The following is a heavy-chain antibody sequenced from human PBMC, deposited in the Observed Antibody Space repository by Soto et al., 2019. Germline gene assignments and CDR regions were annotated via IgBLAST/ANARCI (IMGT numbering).Heavy chain of an antibody. J-gene: IGHJ4*02. V-gene: IGHV4-30-4*01. Sequence: SETLSLTCTVSGGSINSYYGSWVRPPPGKGLEWIVYIYYSGSTYYTPSLKRRLTISVDTSKNQFSLKLSSVPAADTAVYYCARVRAEWPYFDYWGQGTLVTVSS. CDR3: ARVRAEWPYFDY. CDR2: IYYSGST. CDR1: GGSINSYY. D-gene: IGHD3-3*01.